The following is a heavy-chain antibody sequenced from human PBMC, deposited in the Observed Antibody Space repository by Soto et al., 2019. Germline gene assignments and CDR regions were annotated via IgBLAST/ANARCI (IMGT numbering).Heavy chain of an antibody. CDR1: GFTFSSYA. Sequence: GGSLRLSCAASGFTFSSYAMHWVRQAPGKGLEWVAVISYDGSNKYYADSVKGRFTISRDNSKNTLYLQMNSLRAEDTAVYYCARVIGYGDSWDGMDVWGQGTTVTVSS. V-gene: IGHV3-30-3*01. CDR2: ISYDGSNK. J-gene: IGHJ6*02. CDR3: ARVIGYGDSWDGMDV. D-gene: IGHD4-17*01.